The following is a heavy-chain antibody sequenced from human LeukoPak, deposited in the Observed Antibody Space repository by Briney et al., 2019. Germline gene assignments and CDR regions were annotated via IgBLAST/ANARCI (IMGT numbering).Heavy chain of an antibody. CDR3: ARLGGGGSPIDY. D-gene: IGHD2-15*01. CDR1: GGTFSSYA. CDR2: IIPIFGTA. V-gene: IGHV1-69*13. Sequence: ASVKVSCKASGGTFSSYAISWVRQAPGQGLEWMGGIIPIFGTANYAQKFQGRVTITADESTSTAYMELSSLRSEDTAVYYCARLGGGGSPIDYWGQGTLVTVSS. J-gene: IGHJ4*02.